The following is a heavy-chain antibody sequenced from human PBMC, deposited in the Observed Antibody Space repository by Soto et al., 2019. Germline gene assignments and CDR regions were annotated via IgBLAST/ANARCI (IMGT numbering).Heavy chain of an antibody. J-gene: IGHJ6*02. CDR2: IWYDGSNK. CDR3: AREVWCGKVTGYGMDV. Sequence: QVQLVESGGGVVQPGRSLRLSCAASGFTFSSYGMHWVRQAPGKGLEWVAVIWYDGSNKYYADSVKGRFTISRDNSKNXLYLQMNSLRAGATAVYYCAREVWCGKVTGYGMDVWGQGTTVTVSS. CDR1: GFTFSSYG. D-gene: IGHD3-10*01. V-gene: IGHV3-33*01.